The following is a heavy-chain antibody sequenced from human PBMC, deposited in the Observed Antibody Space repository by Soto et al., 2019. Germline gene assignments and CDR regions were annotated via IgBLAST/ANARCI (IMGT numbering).Heavy chain of an antibody. CDR3: ARDRFDVGATNWFDP. CDR1: GYTFNSYG. CDR2: ISAYNGNT. V-gene: IGHV1-18*01. Sequence: QVQLVQSGAEVKKPGASVKVSCKASGYTFNSYGISWVRQAPGQGLEWMGWISAYNGNTNYAQKLQGRVTMTTDTPTSKAYMELRSLRSDDTAVYYCARDRFDVGATNWFDPWGQGTLVTVSS. J-gene: IGHJ5*02. D-gene: IGHD1-26*01.